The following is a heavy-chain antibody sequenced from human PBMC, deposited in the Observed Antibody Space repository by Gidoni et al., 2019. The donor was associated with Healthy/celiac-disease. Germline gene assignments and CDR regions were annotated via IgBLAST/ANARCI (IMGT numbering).Heavy chain of an antibody. V-gene: IGHV3-72*01. CDR2: TRNKANSYTT. CDR1: GFTFSDHY. Sequence: EVQLVEPGGGLVQPGGSLRPSCAASGFTFSDHYMDWVRQAPGKRLEWVGRTRNKANSYTTEYAASVKGRFSISRDDSKNSLYLQMNSLKTEDTAVYYCATLGGYWGQGTLVSVSS. CDR3: ATLGGY. J-gene: IGHJ4*02. D-gene: IGHD3-16*01.